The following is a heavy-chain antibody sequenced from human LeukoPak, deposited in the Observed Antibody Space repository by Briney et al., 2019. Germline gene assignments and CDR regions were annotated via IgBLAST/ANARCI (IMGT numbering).Heavy chain of an antibody. CDR1: GYTLTGYY. CDR3: ARVWETGGQSFDY. J-gene: IGHJ4*02. Sequence: ASVKVSCKASGYTLTGYYMHWVRQAPGQGLEWMGWINPNSGGTNYAQKFQGRVTMTRDTSISTAYMELSRLRSDDTAVYYCARVWETGGQSFDYWGQGTLVTVSS. CDR2: INPNSGGT. D-gene: IGHD7-27*01. V-gene: IGHV1-2*02.